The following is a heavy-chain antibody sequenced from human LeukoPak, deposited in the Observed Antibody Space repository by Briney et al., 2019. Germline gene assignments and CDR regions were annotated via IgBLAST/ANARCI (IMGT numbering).Heavy chain of an antibody. CDR3: AKDRPMTTVTTGDY. CDR1: GFTFSSYG. J-gene: IGHJ4*02. V-gene: IGHV3-30*18. CDR2: ISYDGSNK. D-gene: IGHD4-17*01. Sequence: PGRSLRLSCAASGFTFSSYGMHWVRQAPGKGLEWVAVISYDGSNKYYADSVKGRFTISRGNSKNTLYLQMNSLRAEDTAVYYCAKDRPMTTVTTGDYWGQGTLVTVSS.